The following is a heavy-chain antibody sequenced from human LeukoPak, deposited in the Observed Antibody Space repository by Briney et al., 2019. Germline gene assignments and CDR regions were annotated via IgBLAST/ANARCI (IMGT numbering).Heavy chain of an antibody. CDR1: GGSISSSSHY. Sequence: SETLSLTCTVSGGSISSSSHYWGWIRQPPGKGLEWIGSIYYSGSSYYNPSLKSRVTISLDTSKNQFSLTLSSVTAADTAVYYCARLFHYYDSSAYPTLDYWGQGTLVTVSS. D-gene: IGHD3-22*01. CDR3: ARLFHYYDSSAYPTLDY. CDR2: IYYSGSS. J-gene: IGHJ4*02. V-gene: IGHV4-39*01.